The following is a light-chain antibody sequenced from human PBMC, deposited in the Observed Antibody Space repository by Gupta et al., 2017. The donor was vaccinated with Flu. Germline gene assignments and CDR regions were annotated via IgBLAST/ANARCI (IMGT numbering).Light chain of an antibody. CDR1: QSVSTY. CDR2: AAS. J-gene: IGKJ4*01. Sequence: SPSSLSAFVGDRITSTCRASQSVSTYLDWYQHKPGKAPKLLIHAASRGQSGAPLRFSGSGYVTDFALTSDRRQHEDSASYYGQQSYSFFSFAGGTKVEIK. V-gene: IGKV1-39*01. CDR3: QQSYSFFS.